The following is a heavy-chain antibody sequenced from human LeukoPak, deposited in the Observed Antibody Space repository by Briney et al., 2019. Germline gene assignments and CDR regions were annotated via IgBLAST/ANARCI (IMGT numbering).Heavy chain of an antibody. D-gene: IGHD2-2*01. CDR2: ISSSSSYI. J-gene: IGHJ4*02. CDR3: AKDQGHSTSYYADY. CDR1: GFTFSSYS. V-gene: IGHV3-21*04. Sequence: PGGSLRLSCAASGFTFSSYSMNWVRQAPGKGLEWVSSISSSSSYIYYADSVKGRFTISRDNSKNTLYLQMNSLRAEDTAVYYCAKDQGHSTSYYADYWGQGTLVTVSS.